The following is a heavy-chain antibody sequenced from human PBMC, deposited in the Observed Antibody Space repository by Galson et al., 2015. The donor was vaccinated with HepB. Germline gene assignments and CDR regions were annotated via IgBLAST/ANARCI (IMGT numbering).Heavy chain of an antibody. CDR3: ARERNGYSGYDWDMAAAGLNWFDP. D-gene: IGHD5-12*01. Sequence: SVKVSCKASGYTFTGYYMHWVRQAPGQGLEWMGRINPNSGGTNYAQKFQGRVTMTRDTSISTAYMELSRLRSDDTAVYYCARERNGYSGYDWDMAAAGLNWFDPWGQGTLVTVS. CDR1: GYTFTGYY. CDR2: INPNSGGT. J-gene: IGHJ5*02. V-gene: IGHV1-2*06.